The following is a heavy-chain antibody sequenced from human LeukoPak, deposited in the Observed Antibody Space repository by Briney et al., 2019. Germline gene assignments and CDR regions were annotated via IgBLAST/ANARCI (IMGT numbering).Heavy chain of an antibody. V-gene: IGHV3-48*03. D-gene: IGHD5-12*01. CDR3: AGELRDWYFDL. J-gene: IGHJ2*01. CDR2: ISSAASTI. Sequence: PGGSLRLSCAASGFTFSRYEMKWVRQAPGKGLEWVSYISSAASTIYYADSVKGRFTISRDNAKNSLYLQMNSLRAEDTAVYYCAGELRDWYFDLWGRGTLVTVSS. CDR1: GFTFSRYE.